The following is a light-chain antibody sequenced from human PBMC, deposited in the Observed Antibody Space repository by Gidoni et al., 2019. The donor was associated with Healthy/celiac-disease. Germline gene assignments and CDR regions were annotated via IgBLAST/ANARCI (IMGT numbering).Light chain of an antibody. CDR3: QSADSSGTWV. CDR1: ALPKQY. J-gene: IGLJ3*02. Sequence: SYELTQPPSVSVSPGQTARITCSGDALPKQYANWYQQKPGQAPVLVIYKDRERPSGIPERFSGSSSGATVTLTISGVQAEDEADYYCQSADSSGTWVFGGGTKLTVL. CDR2: KDR. V-gene: IGLV3-25*03.